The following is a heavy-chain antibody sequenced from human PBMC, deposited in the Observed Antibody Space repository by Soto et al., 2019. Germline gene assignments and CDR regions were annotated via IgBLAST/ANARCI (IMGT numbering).Heavy chain of an antibody. V-gene: IGHV3-23*01. CDR2: MSRTGDNT. CDR3: AKDQSNSNPLYYFDF. Sequence: GGSLRLSCAASGFAFSIYAMTWVRQSPGKGLEWVSSMSRTGDNTYYADSVKGRFTISRDNSKNTLYLQMNSLRAEDTAIYYCAKDQSNSNPLYYFDFWGPGTLVTVSS. CDR1: GFAFSIYA. D-gene: IGHD3-22*01. J-gene: IGHJ4*02.